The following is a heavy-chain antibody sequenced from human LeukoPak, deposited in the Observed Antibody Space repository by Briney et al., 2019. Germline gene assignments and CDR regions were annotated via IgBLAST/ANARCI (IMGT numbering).Heavy chain of an antibody. CDR2: INPNSGGT. CDR1: GYTFTGYY. J-gene: IGHJ4*02. D-gene: IGHD5-18*01. V-gene: IGHV1-2*02. CDR3: ARPITSDTVLVSGGG. Sequence: VASVKVSCKASGYTFTGYYVHWVRQAPGQGLEWMGWINPNSGGTTYAQKFQGRVTMTRDTSISTAYMELSRLRSDDTAVYYCARPITSDTVLVSGGGWGQGTLVTVSS.